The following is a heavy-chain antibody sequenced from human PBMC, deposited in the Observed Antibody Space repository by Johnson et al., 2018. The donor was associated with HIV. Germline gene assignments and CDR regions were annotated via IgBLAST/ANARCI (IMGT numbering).Heavy chain of an antibody. V-gene: IGHV3-7*01. CDR1: GFPFSSYW. CDR3: ARELEIAQGLDAFDI. CDR2: IRQDGSEK. J-gene: IGHJ3*02. D-gene: IGHD5-24*01. Sequence: VQLVESGGGVVQPASSLRLSCAASGFPFSSYWMRWVRQAPGKGLEWVANIRQDGSEKYYVDSVKGRFTISRDNAKNSLYLQMNSLRAEDTAVYYCARELEIAQGLDAFDIWGQGTMVTVSS.